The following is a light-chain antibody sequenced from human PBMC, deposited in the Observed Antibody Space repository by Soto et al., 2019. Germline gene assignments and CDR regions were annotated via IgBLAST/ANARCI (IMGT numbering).Light chain of an antibody. V-gene: IGKV1-5*03. J-gene: IGKJ1*01. CDR2: KAS. CDR3: QQYNIYSRT. CDR1: QSISSW. Sequence: DIQMTQSPSTLSASVGDRVTITCRASQSISSWLAWYQQKPGKAPKLLIYKASSLESGVPSRFSGSGSGTEFTLTISSLQPDDFATYYCQQYNIYSRTFGQGTEV.